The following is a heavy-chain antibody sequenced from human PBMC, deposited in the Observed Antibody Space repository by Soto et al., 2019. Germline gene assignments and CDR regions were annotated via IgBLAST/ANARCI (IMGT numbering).Heavy chain of an antibody. CDR1: GFTFSSYG. CDR3: ARPAWIQLWFHGMDV. Sequence: GGSLRLSCAASGFTFSSYGMHWVRQAPGKGLEWVAVIWYDGSNKYYADSVKGRFTISRDNSKNTLYLQMNSLRAEDTAVYYCARPAWIQLWFHGMDVWGQGTTVTVSS. D-gene: IGHD5-18*01. V-gene: IGHV3-33*01. J-gene: IGHJ6*02. CDR2: IWYDGSNK.